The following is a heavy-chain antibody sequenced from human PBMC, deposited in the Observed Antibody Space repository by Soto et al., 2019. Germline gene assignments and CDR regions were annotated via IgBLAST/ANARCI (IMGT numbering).Heavy chain of an antibody. CDR3: ARDRASIAVAGYYYYYGMDV. CDR1: GGTFSSYA. D-gene: IGHD6-19*01. CDR2: IIPIFGTA. Sequence: QVQLVQSEAEVKKPGSSVKVSCKASGGTFSSYAISWVRQAPGQGLEWMGGIIPIFGTANYAQKFQGRVTITADESTSTAYMELSSLRSEDTAVYYCARDRASIAVAGYYYYYGMDVWGQGTTVTVSS. V-gene: IGHV1-69*12. J-gene: IGHJ6*02.